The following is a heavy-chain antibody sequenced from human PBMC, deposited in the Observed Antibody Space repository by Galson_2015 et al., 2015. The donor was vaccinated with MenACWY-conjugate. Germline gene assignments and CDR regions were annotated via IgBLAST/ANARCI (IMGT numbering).Heavy chain of an antibody. CDR2: ISSSSSTI. V-gene: IGHV3-48*02. Sequence: SLRLSCAASGFTFGTYCMNWVRQAPGKGLEWVSYISSSSSTIYYADSVKGRFTISRDNAKNSLYLQMNTLRDEDTAVYYSARVPGYSYGYYDCWGQGTLVTVSS. J-gene: IGHJ4*02. CDR1: GFTFGTYC. D-gene: IGHD5-18*01. CDR3: ARVPGYSYGYYDC.